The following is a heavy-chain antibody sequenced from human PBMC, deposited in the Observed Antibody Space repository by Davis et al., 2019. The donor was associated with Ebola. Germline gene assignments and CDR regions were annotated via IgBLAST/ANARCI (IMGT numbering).Heavy chain of an antibody. Sequence: PGGSLRLSCAASGFTFSSYSMNWVRQAPGKGLEWVSSISSSSSYIYYADSVKGRFTISRDNAKNSLYLQMNSLRAEDTAVYYCARGGVQGVIIFGYGMDVWGQGTTVTVSS. D-gene: IGHD3-10*01. CDR3: ARGGVQGVIIFGYGMDV. J-gene: IGHJ6*02. CDR1: GFTFSSYS. CDR2: ISSSSSYI. V-gene: IGHV3-21*01.